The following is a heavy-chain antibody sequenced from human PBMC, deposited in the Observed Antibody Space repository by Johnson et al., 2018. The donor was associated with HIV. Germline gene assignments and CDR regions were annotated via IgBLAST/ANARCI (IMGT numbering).Heavy chain of an antibody. CDR2: IKQGGSEK. D-gene: IGHD6-13*01. Sequence: VQLVESGGGLVQPGGSLRLSCAASGFTFSSYWMTWVRQAPGKGLEWVASIKQGGSEKYYVDSVRGRFTISRDNAKNSLYRQMNSLRAEDTAVYYCARDLLYSSSSADAFDSWGPGTMVTVSS. J-gene: IGHJ3*02. CDR3: ARDLLYSSSSADAFDS. V-gene: IGHV3-7*01. CDR1: GFTFSSYW.